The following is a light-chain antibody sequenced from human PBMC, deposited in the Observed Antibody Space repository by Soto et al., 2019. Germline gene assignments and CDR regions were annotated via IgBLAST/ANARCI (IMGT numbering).Light chain of an antibody. J-gene: IGKJ2*01. V-gene: IGKV4-1*01. CDR1: QSVLYSCNNKNY. Sequence: DIVMTQSADSLAVSLGERATINCKSSQSVLYSCNNKNYLAWYQQKPGQPPKLLIYWASTRESGVPDRFSGSGSGTDFTLTISSLQADDVAVYYCQQYYSTPPYTFGQGTKLEIK. CDR3: QQYYSTPPYT. CDR2: WAS.